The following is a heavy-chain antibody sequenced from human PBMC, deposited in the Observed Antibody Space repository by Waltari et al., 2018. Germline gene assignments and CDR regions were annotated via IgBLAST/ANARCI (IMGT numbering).Heavy chain of an antibody. CDR2: IKHDGTGT. J-gene: IGHJ4*02. CDR3: GRGYNDRRLDY. Sequence: ELQLVDSGGGLVQPGGSLRLSCQVSGFPFINYWMHWVRQVPGKGLVGVSRIKHDGTGTIYADSVQGRFTISRDNGKNTLYLQMNSLRGEDTAVYFCGRGYNDRRLDYWGQGTLVTVSS. V-gene: IGHV3-74*01. CDR1: GFPFINYW. D-gene: IGHD3-22*01.